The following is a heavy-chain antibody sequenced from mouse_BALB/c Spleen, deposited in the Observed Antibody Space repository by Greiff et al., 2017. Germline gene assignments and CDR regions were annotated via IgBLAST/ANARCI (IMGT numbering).Heavy chain of an antibody. CDR2: ISYSGST. J-gene: IGHJ3*01. Sequence: EVQLQQSGPGLVKPSQSLSLTCTVTGYSITSDYAWNWIRQFPGNTLEWMGYISYSGSTSYNPSLKSRISITRDTSKNQFFLQLNSVTTEDTATYYCAKIYYDYDGWFAYWGQGTLVTVSA. CDR3: AKIYYDYDGWFAY. CDR1: GYSITSDYA. V-gene: IGHV3-2*02. D-gene: IGHD2-4*01.